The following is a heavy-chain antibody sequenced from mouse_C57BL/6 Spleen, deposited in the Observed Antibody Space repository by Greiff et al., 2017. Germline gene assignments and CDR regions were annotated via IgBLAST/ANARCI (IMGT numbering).Heavy chain of an antibody. CDR2: IYPGSGST. Sequence: QVQLQQPGAELVKPGASVKMSCKASGYTFTSYWITWVKQRPGQGLEWIGDIYPGSGSTNYNEKFKSKATLTVDRSSSKAYMQLSSLTSEDSAVYYCARSIYYYGSSPYYLDDWGQGTTLTVSS. J-gene: IGHJ2*01. CDR3: ARSIYYYGSSPYYLDD. D-gene: IGHD1-1*01. V-gene: IGHV1-55*01. CDR1: GYTFTSYW.